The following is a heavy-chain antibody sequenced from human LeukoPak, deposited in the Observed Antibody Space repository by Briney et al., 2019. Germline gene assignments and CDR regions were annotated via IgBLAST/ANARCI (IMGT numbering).Heavy chain of an antibody. D-gene: IGHD2-15*01. CDR2: MKPRGTT. CDR3: SQLSRGY. Sequence: PGGSLRLSCAASGLTLSNAWMSWVRQAPGKGLECVGRMKPRGTTEDGEPMNDRFIVSRDDSKNTLYLQMNSLKAEDTGLYYCSQLSRGYWGQGTQVTVSS. V-gene: IGHV3-15*01. J-gene: IGHJ4*02. CDR1: GLTLSNAW.